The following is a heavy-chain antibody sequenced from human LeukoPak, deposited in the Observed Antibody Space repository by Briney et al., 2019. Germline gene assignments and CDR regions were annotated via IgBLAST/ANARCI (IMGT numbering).Heavy chain of an antibody. CDR2: IIPICGTA. J-gene: IGHJ6*03. V-gene: IGHV1-69*06. Sequence: GASVKVSCKASGGTHSSYAIRGVRQARGQGREWMGGIIPICGTANYAQKFQGRVTITADKSTSTAYMELSSLRSEDTAVYYCARDRGEGYYMDVWGKGTTVTVSS. D-gene: IGHD3-10*01. CDR1: GGTHSSYA. CDR3: ARDRGEGYYMDV.